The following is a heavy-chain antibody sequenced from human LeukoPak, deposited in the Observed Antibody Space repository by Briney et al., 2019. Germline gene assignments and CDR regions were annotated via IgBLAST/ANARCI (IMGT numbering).Heavy chain of an antibody. V-gene: IGHV3-33*01. CDR2: IWYDGSNK. D-gene: IGHD3-9*01. J-gene: IGHJ4*02. CDR1: GFTFSRHG. Sequence: GGSLRLSCAASGFTFSRHGMHWVRQAPGKGREWVAVIWYDGSNKYYADSVKGRFTISRDNSKNTLYLQMNSLRAEDTAVYYCAREHTYYDILTGYSREYYFDYWGQGTLVTVSS. CDR3: AREHTYYDILTGYSREYYFDY.